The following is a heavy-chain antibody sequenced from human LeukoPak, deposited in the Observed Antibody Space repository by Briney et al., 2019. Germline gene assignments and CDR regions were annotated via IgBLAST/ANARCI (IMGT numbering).Heavy chain of an antibody. V-gene: IGHV7-4-1*02. CDR2: INTNTGNP. CDR3: GGSSSWYYYYGMDV. CDR1: GYTFTSYA. Sequence: ASVKVSCKASGYTFTSYAMNWVRQAPGQGLEWMGWINTNTGNPTYAQGFTGRFVFSLDTSVSTAYLQISSLKAEDTAVYYCGGSSSWYYYYGMDVWGQGTTVTVSS. D-gene: IGHD6-13*01. J-gene: IGHJ6*02.